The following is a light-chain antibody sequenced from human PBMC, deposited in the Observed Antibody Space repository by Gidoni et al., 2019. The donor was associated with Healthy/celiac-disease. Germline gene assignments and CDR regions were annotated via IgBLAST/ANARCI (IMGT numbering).Light chain of an antibody. Sequence: ELVSPQSPATLSLSPGERATLSCRPSQSASSYLAWYHQKPGQAPRLLIYDASNRATGIPARFSGSGSGTDFTLTISSLEPEEFAVYYCQQRSNWPGVTFGPGTKVDIK. CDR2: DAS. J-gene: IGKJ3*01. CDR3: QQRSNWPGVT. V-gene: IGKV3-11*01. CDR1: QSASSY.